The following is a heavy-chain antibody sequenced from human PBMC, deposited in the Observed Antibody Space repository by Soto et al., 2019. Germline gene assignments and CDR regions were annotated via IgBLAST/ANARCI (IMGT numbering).Heavy chain of an antibody. CDR2: IYPRDSDT. V-gene: IGHV5-51*01. J-gene: IGHJ3*02. CDR1: GFRFSSYW. D-gene: IGHD3-3*01. CDR3: TRTGVSSTFEI. Sequence: ESLTISCKGSGFRFSSYWIGLVGQIPGKGLECMGIIYPRDSDTRYNPSFQGQVTISVDTSISTAYLQWSSLRTSDTAMYYCTRTGVSSTFEIWGQGTRVTVSS.